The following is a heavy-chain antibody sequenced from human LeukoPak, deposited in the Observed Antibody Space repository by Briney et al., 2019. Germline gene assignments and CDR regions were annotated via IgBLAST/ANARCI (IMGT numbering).Heavy chain of an antibody. Sequence: NPSETLSLTCAVYGGSFSGYYWSWIRQPPGKGPEWIGEINHSGSTNYNPSLKSRVTISVDTSKNQFSLKLSSVTAADTAVYYCAVGYCSSTSCYDEVVAMDVWGKGTTITVSS. CDR2: INHSGST. CDR3: AVGYCSSTSCYDEVVAMDV. D-gene: IGHD2-2*01. V-gene: IGHV4-34*01. CDR1: GGSFSGYY. J-gene: IGHJ6*03.